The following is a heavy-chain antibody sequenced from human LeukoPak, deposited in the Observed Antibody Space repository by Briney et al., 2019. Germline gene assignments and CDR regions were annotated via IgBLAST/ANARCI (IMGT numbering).Heavy chain of an antibody. CDR1: GFTFSSYA. J-gene: IGHJ4*02. Sequence: GGSLRLSCSASGFTFSSYAMHWVRQAPGQGLEYVSAISSNGATIYYADSVKGRFTISRDNSKNTLYFQMSSLRPEDTAVYYCVKIVMAGGYFDYWGQGTLVTVSS. CDR2: ISSNGATI. CDR3: VKIVMAGGYFDY. V-gene: IGHV3-64*05. D-gene: IGHD3-16*01.